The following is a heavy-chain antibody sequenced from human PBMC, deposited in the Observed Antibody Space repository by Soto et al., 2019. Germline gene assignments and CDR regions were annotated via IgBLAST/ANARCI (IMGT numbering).Heavy chain of an antibody. CDR2: IIPILGIA. V-gene: IGHV1-69*02. J-gene: IGHJ4*02. CDR3: AGRVRGWYGGGYFDY. D-gene: IGHD6-19*01. CDR1: GGTFSSYT. Sequence: QVQLVQSGAEVKKPGSSVKVSCKASGGTFSSYTISWVRQAPGQGLEWMGRIIPILGIANYAQKFQGRVTITAEKSPSTAYGELSSLRSEDTDGYYCAGRVRGWYGGGYFDYWGQGTLVTVSS.